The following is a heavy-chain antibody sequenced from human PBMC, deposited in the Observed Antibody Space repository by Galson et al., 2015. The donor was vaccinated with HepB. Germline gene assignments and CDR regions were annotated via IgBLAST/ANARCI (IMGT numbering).Heavy chain of an antibody. CDR2: ISSNTIYA. CDR1: GFTFSDYY. D-gene: IGHD4-17*01. V-gene: IGHV3-11*06. Sequence: SLRLSCAASGFTFSDYYMSWIRQAPGKGLEWLSYISSNTIYANYADSVKGRFTISRDNVKNSMFLQMDSLTAHDTAVYYCARVAYSDYGDPAHFDFWGQGTLVTVSS. J-gene: IGHJ4*02. CDR3: ARVAYSDYGDPAHFDF.